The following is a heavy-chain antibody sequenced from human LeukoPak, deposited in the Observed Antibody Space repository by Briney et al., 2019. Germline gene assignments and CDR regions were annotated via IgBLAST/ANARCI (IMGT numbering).Heavy chain of an antibody. V-gene: IGHV3-21*04. CDR2: ISSSSSYI. Sequence: GGSLRLSCAASGFTFSSYSMNWVRQAPGKGLEWVSSISSSSSYIYYADSVKGRFTISRDNSKNTLYLQMNSLRAEDTALYYCAKGSSGYLEPFDYWGQGTLVTVSS. D-gene: IGHD3-22*01. J-gene: IGHJ4*02. CDR1: GFTFSSYS. CDR3: AKGSSGYLEPFDY.